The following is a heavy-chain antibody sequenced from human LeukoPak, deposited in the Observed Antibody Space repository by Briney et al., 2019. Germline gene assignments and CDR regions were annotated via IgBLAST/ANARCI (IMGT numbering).Heavy chain of an antibody. J-gene: IGHJ4*02. CDR3: ARDTYGDYYFDY. V-gene: IGHV1-3*04. Sequence: ASVKVSCKASGYTFTTYAMHWVRQAPGQRPEWMGWINTGTGNSKYSQNFQGRVTITRDTSATTAYMELSSLRSEDTAVYYCARDTYGDYYFDYWGQGTLVTVSS. CDR2: INTGTGNS. D-gene: IGHD4-17*01. CDR1: GYTFTTYA.